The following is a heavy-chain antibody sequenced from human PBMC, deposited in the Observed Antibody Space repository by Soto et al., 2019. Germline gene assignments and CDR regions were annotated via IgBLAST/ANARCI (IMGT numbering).Heavy chain of an antibody. CDR2: IYHSGST. CDR1: GGSISSSNW. Sequence: QVQLQESGPGLVKPSGTLSLTCAVSGGSISSSNWWSWVRQPPGKGLEWIGEIYHSGSTNYNPSLKRRATISVDKSKNHFSLKLSSVTAADPAVYYCAREGLMVREKVGYFDLWGRGTLVTVS. J-gene: IGHJ2*01. D-gene: IGHD3-10*01. CDR3: AREGLMVREKVGYFDL. V-gene: IGHV4-4*02.